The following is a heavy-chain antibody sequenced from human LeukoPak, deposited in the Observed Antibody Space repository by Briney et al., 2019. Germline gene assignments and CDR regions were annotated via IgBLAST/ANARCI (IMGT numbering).Heavy chain of an antibody. CDR3: AVDPDGYADY. Sequence: GGSLRLSCAASGFTFTNYWMSWVRQAPGKGLELVANIKQDRSEKYYVDSVKGRFTISRDNAKNSLYLQMNSLRAEDTAVYYCAVDPDGYADYWGQGTLVTVSS. V-gene: IGHV3-7*01. CDR2: IKQDRSEK. D-gene: IGHD5-24*01. J-gene: IGHJ4*02. CDR1: GFTFTNYW.